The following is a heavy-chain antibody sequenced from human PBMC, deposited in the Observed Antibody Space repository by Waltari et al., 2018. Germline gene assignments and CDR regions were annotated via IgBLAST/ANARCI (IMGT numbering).Heavy chain of an antibody. CDR3: ARAIARSSGWYRVYFDY. V-gene: IGHV4-34*01. Sequence: QVQLQQWGAGLLKPSETLSLTCAVYGGSFSGYYWSWIRQPPGKGLEWIGEINHSGSTNYSPALNSRVTISVDTSKNQFSLKVRSGTAAEPAVYYCARAIARSSGWYRVYFDYWGQGTLVTVSS. CDR2: INHSGST. D-gene: IGHD6-19*01. CDR1: GGSFSGYY. J-gene: IGHJ4*02.